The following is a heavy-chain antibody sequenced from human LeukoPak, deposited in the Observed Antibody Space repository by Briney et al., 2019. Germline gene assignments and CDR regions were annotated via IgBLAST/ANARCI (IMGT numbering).Heavy chain of an antibody. CDR3: AREHSQALDY. CDR2: IYHSGST. V-gene: IGHV4-30-2*01. J-gene: IGHJ4*02. D-gene: IGHD2-21*01. CDR1: GGSISSGGYY. Sequence: SQTLSLTCTVSGGSISSGGYYWSWIRQPPGKGLEWIGYIYHSGSTYYNPSLKSRVTISVDRSKNQFSLNLNSVTAADTAVYYCAREHSQALDYWGQGTLVTVSS.